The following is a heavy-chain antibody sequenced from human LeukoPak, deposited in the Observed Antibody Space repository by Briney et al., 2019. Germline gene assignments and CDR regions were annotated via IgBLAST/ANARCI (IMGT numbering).Heavy chain of an antibody. CDR2: ISSSSSYI. V-gene: IGHV3-21*01. D-gene: IGHD2-15*01. CDR1: GFTFSSYS. CDR3: ASSRISRPYDY. Sequence: GSLRLSCAASGFTFSSYSMNWVRQAPGTGLEWVSSISSSSSYIYYADSVKGRFTISRDNAKNSLYLQMNSLRAEDTAVYYCASSRISRPYDYWGQGTLVTVSS. J-gene: IGHJ4*02.